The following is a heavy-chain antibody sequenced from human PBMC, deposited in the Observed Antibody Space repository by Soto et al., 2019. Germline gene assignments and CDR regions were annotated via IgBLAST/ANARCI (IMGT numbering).Heavy chain of an antibody. D-gene: IGHD2-15*01. CDR2: IRSNGRT. V-gene: IGHV3-73*01. Sequence: EVQLVESGGCLVQPGGSLELSCAASGFTFSASAMHWVRQASGKGLEWVGRIRSNGRTAYAASMQGRFTISRDDSKKPAYLQLNSLKTDDTAVYYCARLDSSGGTCYPYYFEHWGQGALVTVSA. CDR3: ARLDSSGGTCYPYYFEH. CDR1: GFTFSASA. J-gene: IGHJ4*02.